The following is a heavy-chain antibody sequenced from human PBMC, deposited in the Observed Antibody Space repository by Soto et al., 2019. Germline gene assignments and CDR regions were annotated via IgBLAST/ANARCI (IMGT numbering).Heavy chain of an antibody. CDR1: GCTFSSYG. J-gene: IGHJ6*02. D-gene: IGHD6-6*01. Sequence: LRXSCASSGCTFSSYGMHWVRQAPGKGLEWVAVIWYDGSNKYYADSVKGRFTISRDNSKNTLYLQMNSLRAEDTAVYYCARDPLYSSSSFLDVWGQGTTVTVSS. CDR2: IWYDGSNK. CDR3: ARDPLYSSSSFLDV. V-gene: IGHV3-33*01.